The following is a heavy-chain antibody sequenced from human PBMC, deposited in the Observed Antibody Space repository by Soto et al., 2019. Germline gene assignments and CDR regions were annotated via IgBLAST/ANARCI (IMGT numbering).Heavy chain of an antibody. D-gene: IGHD1-26*01. CDR1: GFNFNTYW. V-gene: IGHV3-74*01. Sequence: EVQLEESGGGLVQPGGCLRLSCEISGFNFNTYWMHWVRQAPGEGLVWVSRINNDGTNTDYADSVKGRFTISRDNAKKTLYLDMSALRVDDTAVYYCTRDGGGRYYGGFDNWGQGTLVTVSS. J-gene: IGHJ4*02. CDR3: TRDGGGRYYGGFDN. CDR2: INNDGTNT.